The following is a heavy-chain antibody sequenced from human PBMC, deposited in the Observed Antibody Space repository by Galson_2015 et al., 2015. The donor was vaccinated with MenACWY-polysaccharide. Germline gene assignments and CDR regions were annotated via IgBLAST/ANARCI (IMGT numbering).Heavy chain of an antibody. CDR2: RSHGGSA. J-gene: IGHJ5*02. CDR1: GDSVTRGTYY. Sequence: TLSLTCTVSGDSVTRGTYYWSWLRQSSGKGLEWIGYRSHGGSANFNPSLRSRVTISIDTSKNRFSLTMTSVTAADTAMYYCAREPTYAGSFGWFDPWGPGTLVTVSS. CDR3: AREPTYAGSFGWFDP. V-gene: IGHV4-61*01. D-gene: IGHD3-10*01.